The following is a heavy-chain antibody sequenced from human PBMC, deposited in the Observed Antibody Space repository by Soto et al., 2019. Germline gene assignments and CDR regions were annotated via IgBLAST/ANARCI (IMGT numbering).Heavy chain of an antibody. CDR1: GGSVSSGSYY. J-gene: IGHJ5*02. D-gene: IGHD2-8*02. CDR2: IYYSGST. V-gene: IGHV4-61*01. Sequence: QVQLQESGPGLVKPSETLSLTCTVSGGSVSSGSYYWSWIRQPPGKGLEWIGYIYYSGSTNYNPSPKSRVTISVDTPKTQFPRKLSSVTAADTAVYYCARKSAGGGNWFAPWAQGTLVTVSS. CDR3: ARKSAGGGNWFAP.